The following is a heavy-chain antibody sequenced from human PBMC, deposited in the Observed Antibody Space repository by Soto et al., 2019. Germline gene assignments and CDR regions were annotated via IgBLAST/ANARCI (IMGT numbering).Heavy chain of an antibody. CDR1: GASVDSGGYY. J-gene: IGHJ4*02. CDR2: IYYRGNT. D-gene: IGHD3-10*01. Sequence: QVQLQESGPGLVKTSQTLTLTCTVSGASVDSGGYYWTWIRQRPGKGLEWVGYIYYRGNTFYNPSLKSRLTISLDTSKNQFSLKLTSVTAADTAVYSCARDTAMTGAVRYDYWGQGTLVTVSS. CDR3: ARDTAMTGAVRYDY. V-gene: IGHV4-31*03.